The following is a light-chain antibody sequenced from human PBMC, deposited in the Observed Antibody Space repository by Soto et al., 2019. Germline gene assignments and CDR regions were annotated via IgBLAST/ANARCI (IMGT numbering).Light chain of an antibody. V-gene: IGKV1-5*01. CDR2: DAS. CDR1: QPVTTF. CDR3: QQYKNYSYS. Sequence: IQMTQSPSTVSASVGDSVTISCRASQPVTTFLAWYQQKPGGAPKVVIFDASNLGSGVPSRFSGSGFGTEFTLSLTSLQPDYFATYYCQQYKNYSYSFGQGTKLEIQ. J-gene: IGKJ2*03.